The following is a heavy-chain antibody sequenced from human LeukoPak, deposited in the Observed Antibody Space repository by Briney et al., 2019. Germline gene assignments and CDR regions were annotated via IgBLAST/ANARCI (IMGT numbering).Heavy chain of an antibody. CDR3: ARRQRWGIAAAGTDY. CDR2: IYYSGST. J-gene: IGHJ4*02. Sequence: SETLSLTCTVSGGSISGYYWSWIRQPPGKGLEWMRYIYYSGSTNYNPSLKSRVTISVDTSKNQFSLKLNSVTAADTAVYYCARRQRWGIAAAGTDYWGQGTLVTVSS. D-gene: IGHD6-13*01. CDR1: GGSISGYY. V-gene: IGHV4-59*01.